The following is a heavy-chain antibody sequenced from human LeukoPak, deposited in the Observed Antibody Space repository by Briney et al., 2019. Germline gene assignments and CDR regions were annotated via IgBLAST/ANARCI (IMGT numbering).Heavy chain of an antibody. CDR2: ISSRGSTI. V-gene: IGHV3-48*03. CDR1: AFTFSTYE. J-gene: IGHJ4*02. Sequence: PGGSLRLSCAASAFTFSTYEMNWVRQAPGEGLEWVSYISSRGSTIYYAGSVKGRFTISRDNAKNSLYLQMNSLRAEDTAIYYCARGRDGELDYWGQGTLVTVSS. CDR3: ARGRDGELDY. D-gene: IGHD1-7*01.